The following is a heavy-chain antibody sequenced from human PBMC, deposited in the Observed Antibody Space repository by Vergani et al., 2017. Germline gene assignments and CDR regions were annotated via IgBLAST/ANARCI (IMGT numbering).Heavy chain of an antibody. CDR3: ARIRRRGRSGYDIFDF. D-gene: IGHD5-12*01. J-gene: IGHJ4*02. CDR1: GFSILTSEMC. Sequence: QVTLRESGPALVKPTQTLTLTCTFSGFSILTSEMCVSWIRQPPGKALEWLALIDWNDNKYFNTSLKTWLTISKDDSKNQVVLTMTNMDPVDTATYYCARIRRRGRSGYDIFDFWGQGILVTVAS. V-gene: IGHV2-70*01. CDR2: IDWNDNK.